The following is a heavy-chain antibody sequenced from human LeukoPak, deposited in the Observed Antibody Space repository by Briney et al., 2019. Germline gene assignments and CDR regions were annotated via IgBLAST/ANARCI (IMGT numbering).Heavy chain of an antibody. CDR2: INHSGST. J-gene: IGHJ4*02. CDR3: ARAGYSGYDRPRFDY. V-gene: IGHV4-34*01. CDR1: GGSFSGYY. Sequence: SETLSLTCAVYGGSFSGYYWSWIRQPPGKGLEWTGEINHSGSTNYNPSLKSRVTISVDTSKNQFSLKLSSVTAADTAVYYCARAGYSGYDRPRFDYWGQGTLVTVSS. D-gene: IGHD5-12*01.